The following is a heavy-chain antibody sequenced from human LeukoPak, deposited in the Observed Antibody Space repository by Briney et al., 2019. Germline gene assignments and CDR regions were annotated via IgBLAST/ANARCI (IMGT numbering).Heavy chain of an antibody. J-gene: IGHJ4*02. V-gene: IGHV3-23*01. CDR2: IDSSGSYT. D-gene: IGHD4-17*01. CDR1: GFAFGNYA. CDR3: AKISTVTDNFGH. Sequence: PGGSLRLSCAASGFAFGNYAMGWVRQAPGKGLEWVSSIDSSGSYTPPADSVKGRFTISRDNFENTLYLQMNSLRAEDTAVYFCAKISTVTDNFGHWGQGTLVTVSS.